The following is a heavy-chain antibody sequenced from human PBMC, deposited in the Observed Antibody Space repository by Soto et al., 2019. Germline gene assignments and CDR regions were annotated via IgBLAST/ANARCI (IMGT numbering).Heavy chain of an antibody. CDR3: TRARYCSTTACPNYSDY. D-gene: IGHD2-2*01. Sequence: GGSLRLSCAASGFSFHTYWMSWVRQAPGKGLEWVANIRQDGGDEYYADSVKGRFTISRDNAKNSMYLQMDSLRGEDTAVYYCTRARYCSTTACPNYSDYWGQGVLVTVSS. CDR2: IRQDGGDE. CDR1: GFSFHTYW. J-gene: IGHJ4*02. V-gene: IGHV3-7*01.